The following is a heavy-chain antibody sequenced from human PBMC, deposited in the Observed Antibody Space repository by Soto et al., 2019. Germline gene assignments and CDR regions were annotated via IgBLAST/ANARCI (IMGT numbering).Heavy chain of an antibody. Sequence: QVQLVQSGAEVKKPGASVKVSCKASGYTFTSYDINWVRQATGQGLEWMGWMNPNSGNTGYAQKSQGRVTMTMNTSTSTAYMELSSMRSEDTAVYYCARTLDLWFGELSPRYYYYMDVWGKGTTVTVSS. J-gene: IGHJ6*03. CDR2: MNPNSGNT. CDR1: GYTFTSYD. V-gene: IGHV1-8*01. D-gene: IGHD3-10*01. CDR3: ARTLDLWFGELSPRYYYYMDV.